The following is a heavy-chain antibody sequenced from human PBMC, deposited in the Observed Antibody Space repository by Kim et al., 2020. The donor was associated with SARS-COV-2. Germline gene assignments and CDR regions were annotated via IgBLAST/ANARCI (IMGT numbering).Heavy chain of an antibody. V-gene: IGHV1-46*01. J-gene: IGHJ3*02. CDR2: IDPGGDTT. CDR3: ARSPSSSYDFWSGYYPDAFDI. D-gene: IGHD3-3*01. CDR1: GYSFTSYY. Sequence: ASVKVSCKASGYSFTSYYLHWVRQAPGQGLEWMGIIDPGGDTTSYAQRFQGGVTMTRDTSTTTVYMEVSSLRFEDTAVYYCARSPSSSYDFWSGYYPDAFDIWGQGTMVTVSS.